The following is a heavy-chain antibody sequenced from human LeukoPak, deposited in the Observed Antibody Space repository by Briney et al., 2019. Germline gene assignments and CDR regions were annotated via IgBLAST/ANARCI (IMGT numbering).Heavy chain of an antibody. Sequence: KSSETLSLTCTVSGGSINNLFWTWIRQPPGKGLEWIGYFSYSGGTTYNPSLKSRVTISVDTSKNQFSRNLNSVTAADTAVYYCAREGPLGKYYDYWGQGTLVTVSS. CDR2: FSYSGGT. J-gene: IGHJ4*02. V-gene: IGHV4-59*01. CDR3: AREGPLGKYYDY. CDR1: GGSINNLF. D-gene: IGHD3-16*01.